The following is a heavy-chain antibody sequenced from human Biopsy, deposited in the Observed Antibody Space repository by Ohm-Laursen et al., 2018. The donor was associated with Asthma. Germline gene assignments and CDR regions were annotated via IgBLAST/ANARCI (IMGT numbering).Heavy chain of an antibody. Sequence: GASVKVSCKVSGDSFSNYAISWVRQAPGQGLEWMGGLIPVLGTPDHAQMFEGRVTITADESTSTAYMELSSLSSEDTAVYYCARGYSGSDRIVYYYSGLEVWAKGPRSPSL. J-gene: IGHJ6*02. CDR2: LIPVLGTP. CDR3: ARGYSGSDRIVYYYSGLEV. CDR1: GDSFSNYA. V-gene: IGHV1-69*13. D-gene: IGHD5-12*01.